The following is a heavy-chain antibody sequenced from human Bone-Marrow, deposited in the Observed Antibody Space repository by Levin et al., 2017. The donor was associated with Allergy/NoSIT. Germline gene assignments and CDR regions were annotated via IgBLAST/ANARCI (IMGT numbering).Heavy chain of an antibody. V-gene: IGHV3-48*03. D-gene: IGHD2-21*01. CDR1: GFTFSNYE. J-gene: IGHJ5*02. CDR2: ISPSGSII. CDR3: ARGPFCGGVSCYPNWFEA. Sequence: GGSLRLSCAASGFTFSNYEISWVRQAPGKGLEWVSYISPSGSIIYYADSVRGRFTFSRDNSKNSVYLQMNSLRAEDTAAYYCARGPFCGGVSCYPNWFEAWGQGALVTVSS.